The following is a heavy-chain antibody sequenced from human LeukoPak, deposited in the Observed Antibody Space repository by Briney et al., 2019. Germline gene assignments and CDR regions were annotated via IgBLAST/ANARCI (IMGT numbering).Heavy chain of an antibody. CDR1: GFTFSSYA. CDR3: ARDTGGGYSCYDC. V-gene: IGHV3-23*01. J-gene: IGHJ4*02. CDR2: ISGSGGSK. Sequence: PGGSLRLSCAASGFTFSSYAMNWVRQAPGKGLEWVSTISGSGGSKHYADSVEGRFTIPRDNSKNTVYLQMNSLRAEDTAVYYCARDTGGGYSCYDCWGQGTLVTVSS. D-gene: IGHD5-18*01.